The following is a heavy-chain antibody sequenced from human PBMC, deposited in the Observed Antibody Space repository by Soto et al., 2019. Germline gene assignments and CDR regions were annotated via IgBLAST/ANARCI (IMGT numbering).Heavy chain of an antibody. J-gene: IGHJ6*02. D-gene: IGHD2-21*02. CDR3: ARRRYCGADCYSQYYYGMDI. CDR1: GDTFSSYT. CDR2: VTPVLGVT. Sequence: QVQLVQSGAELKKPGSSVKVSCRSGGDTFSSYTVSWVRQAPGQGLEWMGRVTPVLGVTNYARKFQGRVSITAEKSTSTAYVELRSLTSEDSGVYYCARRRYCGADCYSQYYYGMDIWGQGTTVTVSS. V-gene: IGHV1-69*02.